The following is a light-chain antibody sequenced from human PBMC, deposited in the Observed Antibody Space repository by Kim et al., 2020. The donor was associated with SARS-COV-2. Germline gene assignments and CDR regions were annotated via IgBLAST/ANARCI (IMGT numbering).Light chain of an antibody. J-gene: IGKJ2*01. CDR2: GAS. V-gene: IGKV3-15*01. CDR3: QQYDNWPPPHT. Sequence: SPWERATLSRTASPSVGINLAWYQQKPGQPPRLLIYGASTRATGIPARSSGSGSGTEFTLTISSLQSEDFAVYYCQQYDNWPPPHTFGQGTKLEI. CDR1: PSVGIN.